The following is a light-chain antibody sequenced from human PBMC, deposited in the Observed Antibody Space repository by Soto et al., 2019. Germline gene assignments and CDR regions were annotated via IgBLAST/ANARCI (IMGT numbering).Light chain of an antibody. Sequence: EIVMTQSPATLSVSPGERATLSCRASQSVSINLAWYQQKPGQAPRLLIYGASTRATGIPARFSGSGSGTEFTLTISSLQSEDFAVYYCQQYNNWPPGVFGQGTKVDIK. CDR3: QQYNNWPPGV. CDR1: QSVSIN. V-gene: IGKV3-15*01. J-gene: IGKJ2*01. CDR2: GAS.